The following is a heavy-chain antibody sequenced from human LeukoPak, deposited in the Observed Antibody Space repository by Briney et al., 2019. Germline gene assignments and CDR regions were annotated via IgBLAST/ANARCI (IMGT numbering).Heavy chain of an antibody. CDR3: ARQTSAYPYYFDF. CDR1: GDSIVNYY. J-gene: IGHJ4*02. CDR2: IHSSGVT. V-gene: IGHV4-59*01. Sequence: SKTLSLTCSVSGDSIVNYYWSWIRQSPGKALEWLGYIHSSGVTNYNSSFKSRVTISVDTSKNQFSLKLNSVTAADTAVYSCARQTSAYPYYFDFWGQGTLVTVSS. D-gene: IGHD5-12*01.